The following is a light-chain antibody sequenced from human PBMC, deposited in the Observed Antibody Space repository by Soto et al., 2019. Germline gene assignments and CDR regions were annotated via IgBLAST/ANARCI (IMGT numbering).Light chain of an antibody. CDR1: QSVLYSSNNKNY. J-gene: IGKJ5*01. CDR2: DAS. V-gene: IGKV3-11*01. CDR3: QQRSNWPPIT. Sequence: DIVMTQSPDSLAVSLFEMATINXSCSQSVLYSSNNKNYLAWYQQKPGLAPRLLIYDASNRATGIPARFSGSGSGTDFTLTISSLEPEDFAVYYCQQRSNWPPITFGQGTRLEI.